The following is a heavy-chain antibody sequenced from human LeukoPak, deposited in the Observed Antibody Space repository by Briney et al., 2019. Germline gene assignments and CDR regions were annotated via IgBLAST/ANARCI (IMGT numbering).Heavy chain of an antibody. V-gene: IGHV4-34*01. D-gene: IGHD3-10*01. CDR1: GGSFSGYY. CDR2: INHSGST. Sequence: SETLSLTCAVYGGSFSGYYWSWIRQPPGKGLEWIGEINHSGSTNYNPSLKSRVTISVDTSKNQFSLKLSPVTAADTAVYYCARDNGYYGSGSYISSDYWGQGTLVTVSS. J-gene: IGHJ4*02. CDR3: ARDNGYYGSGSYISSDY.